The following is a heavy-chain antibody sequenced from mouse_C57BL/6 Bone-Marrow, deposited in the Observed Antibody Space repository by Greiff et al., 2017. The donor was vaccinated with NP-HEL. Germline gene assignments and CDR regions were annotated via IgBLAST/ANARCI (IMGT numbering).Heavy chain of an antibody. CDR1: GYTFTSYW. CDR2: IYPSDSET. V-gene: IGHV1-61*01. D-gene: IGHD4-1*01. J-gene: IGHJ3*01. CDR3: ARGLGWAWFAY. Sequence: VQLQQPGAELVRPGSSVKLSCKASGYTFTSYWMDWVKQRPGQGLEWIGNIYPSDSETHYNQKFKDQATLTLDKSSSTAYMQLSSLTSEDSAVYYCARGLGWAWFAYWGQGTLVTVSA.